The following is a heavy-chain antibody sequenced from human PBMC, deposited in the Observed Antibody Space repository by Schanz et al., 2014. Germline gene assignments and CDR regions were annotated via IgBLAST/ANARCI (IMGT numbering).Heavy chain of an antibody. CDR2: MSYDGSIK. CDR1: GFTFSSYG. D-gene: IGHD2-2*01. J-gene: IGHJ4*02. CDR3: AKDSTRIDIVLVPTAIDY. V-gene: IGHV3-30*18. Sequence: QVQLVESGGGVVQPGRSLRLSCAASGFTFSSYGMHWVRQAPGKGLEWVAAMSYDGSIKYYGDTVKGRYTISRDESKNTLYLHMNTLRSENTAVYYCAKDSTRIDIVLVPTAIDYWGQGTLVTVSS.